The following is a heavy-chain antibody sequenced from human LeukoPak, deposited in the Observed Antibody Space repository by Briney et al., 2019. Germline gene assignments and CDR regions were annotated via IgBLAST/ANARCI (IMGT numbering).Heavy chain of an antibody. CDR2: ISSSSSTI. D-gene: IGHD2/OR15-2a*01. CDR3: ARDFYERLDI. V-gene: IGHV3-48*02. CDR1: GFTFSSYS. Sequence: PGGSLRLSCAASGFTFSSYSMNWVRQGPGKGLEWGSYISSSSSTIYYADSVKGRFTISRDNAKNSLYLQMNSLRDEDTAIYYCARDFYERLDIWGQGIMVTVSS. J-gene: IGHJ3*02.